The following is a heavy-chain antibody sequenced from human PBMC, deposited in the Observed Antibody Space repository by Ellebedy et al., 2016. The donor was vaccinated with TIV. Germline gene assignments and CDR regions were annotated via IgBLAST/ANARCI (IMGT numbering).Heavy chain of an antibody. D-gene: IGHD6-19*01. J-gene: IGHJ4*02. CDR1: GFTFDNYP. V-gene: IGHV3-43*02. CDR3: AKAGGSTGWTSFDY. Sequence: GESLKIFCAASGFTFDNYPMHWVRQAPGKGLEWVSLISGDGSTTYYADSVKGRFTISRDTSKDSLNLQMNSLRTEDTALYYCAKAGGSTGWTSFDYWGQGTLVTVSS. CDR2: ISGDGSTT.